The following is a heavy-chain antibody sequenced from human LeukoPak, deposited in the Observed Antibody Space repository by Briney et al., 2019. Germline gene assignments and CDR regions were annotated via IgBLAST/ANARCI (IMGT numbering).Heavy chain of an antibody. V-gene: IGHV3-23*01. CDR2: ISGSGGST. D-gene: IGHD3-10*01. CDR3: AKDLNPALWFVWDY. CDR1: GFTFSSYE. J-gene: IGHJ4*02. Sequence: GGSLRLSCAASGFTFSSYEMNWVRQAPGKGLEWVSAISGSGGSTYYADSVKGRFTISRDNSKNTLYLQMNSLRAEDTAVYYCAKDLNPALWFVWDYWGQGTLVTVSS.